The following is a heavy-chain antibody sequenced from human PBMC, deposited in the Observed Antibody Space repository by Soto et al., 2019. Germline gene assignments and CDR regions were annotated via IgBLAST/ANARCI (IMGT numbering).Heavy chain of an antibody. CDR3: AKANSSSHYYYYGMDV. CDR2: ISGSGGST. CDR1: GFTFSSYA. J-gene: IGHJ6*02. Sequence: GGSLRLSCAASGFTFSSYAMSWVRQAPGKGLEWVSAISGSGGSTYYADSVKGRFTISRDNSKNTLYLQMNSLRAEDTAVYYCAKANSSSHYYYYGMDVWGQGTTVTVSS. D-gene: IGHD6-6*01. V-gene: IGHV3-23*01.